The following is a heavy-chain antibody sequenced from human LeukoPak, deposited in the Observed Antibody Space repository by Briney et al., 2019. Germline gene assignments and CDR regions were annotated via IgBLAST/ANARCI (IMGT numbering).Heavy chain of an antibody. CDR3: ARVTVAAAGNNWFDP. CDR1: GGSFSGYY. CDR2: INHSGST. V-gene: IGHV4-34*01. J-gene: IGHJ5*02. Sequence: SETQSLTCAVYGGSFSGYYWSWIRQPPGKGLEWVGEINHSGSTNYNPSLKSRVTISVDTSKNQFSLKLNSVTAADTAVYYCARVTVAAAGNNWFDPWGQGTLVTVSS. D-gene: IGHD6-13*01.